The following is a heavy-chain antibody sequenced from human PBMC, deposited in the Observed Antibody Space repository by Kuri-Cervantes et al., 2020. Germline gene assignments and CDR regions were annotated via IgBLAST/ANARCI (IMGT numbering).Heavy chain of an antibody. CDR2: ISYDGSNK. CDR1: GGTFSSYA. J-gene: IGHJ5*02. CDR3: ARDLPPSS. Sequence: SCKASGGTFSSYAMHWVRQAPGKGLEWVAVISYDGSNKYYADSVKGRFTISRDNAKNSLYLQMNSLRAEDTAVYSCARDLPPSSWGQGTLVTVSS. V-gene: IGHV3-30-3*01.